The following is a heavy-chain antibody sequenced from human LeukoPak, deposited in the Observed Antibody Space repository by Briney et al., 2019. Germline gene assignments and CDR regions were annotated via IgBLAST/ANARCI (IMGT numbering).Heavy chain of an antibody. Sequence: GGSLRLSCAASGFTFSDYYMSWIRQAPGKGLEWVPYISSSGSTIYYADSVKGRFTISRDNAKNSLYLQMNSLRAEDTAVYYCARDHTYDSSGYDVVWFDPWGQGTLVTVSS. J-gene: IGHJ5*02. CDR3: ARDHTYDSSGYDVVWFDP. CDR2: ISSSGSTI. CDR1: GFTFSDYY. D-gene: IGHD3-22*01. V-gene: IGHV3-11*01.